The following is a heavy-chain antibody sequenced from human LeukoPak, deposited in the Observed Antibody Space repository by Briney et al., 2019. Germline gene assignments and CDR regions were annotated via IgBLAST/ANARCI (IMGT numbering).Heavy chain of an antibody. V-gene: IGHV3-53*01. CDR3: ARGTTVATLYSFDC. D-gene: IGHD4-23*01. CDR2: IFSGGAT. Sequence: GGSLRLSCAVSGFTVSSNFMTWVRQAPGKGLEWVSVIFSGGATYYADSVKGRFSISRDKSKNTLFLQMNSLRVEDTAVYYCARGTTVATLYSFDCWGQGTLVTVSS. CDR1: GFTVSSNF. J-gene: IGHJ4*02.